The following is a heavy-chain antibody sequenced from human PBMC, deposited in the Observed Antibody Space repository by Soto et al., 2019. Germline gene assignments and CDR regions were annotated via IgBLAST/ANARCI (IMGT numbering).Heavy chain of an antibody. J-gene: IGHJ3*02. CDR2: IYYSGST. V-gene: IGHV4-39*01. D-gene: IGHD5-18*01. CDR3: ARSGWIQLWLRRDDAFDI. Sequence: QLQLQESGPGLVKPSETLSLTCTVSGGSISSSSYYWGWIRQPPGKGLEWIGSIYYSGSTYYNPSLKSRGTISVDTSKNPCSLKLSSVTAADTAVYYCARSGWIQLWLRRDDAFDIWGQGTMVTVSS. CDR1: GGSISSSSYY.